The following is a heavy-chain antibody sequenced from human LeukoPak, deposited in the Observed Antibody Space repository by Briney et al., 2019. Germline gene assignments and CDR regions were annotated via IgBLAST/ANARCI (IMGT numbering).Heavy chain of an antibody. CDR1: GGSISSSSYY. D-gene: IGHD3-22*01. CDR3: ARGSSGYYRFFDY. CDR2: IYYSGST. Sequence: PSETLSLTCTVSGGSISSSSYYWGWIRQPPGKGLEWIGSIYYSGSTYYNPSLKSRVTISVDTSKNQFSLKLSSVTAADTAVYYCARGSSGYYRFFDYWGQGTLVTVSS. J-gene: IGHJ4*02. V-gene: IGHV4-39*01.